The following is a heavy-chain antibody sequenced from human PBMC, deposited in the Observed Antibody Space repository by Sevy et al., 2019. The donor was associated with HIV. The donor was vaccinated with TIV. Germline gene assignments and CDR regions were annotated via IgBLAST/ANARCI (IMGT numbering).Heavy chain of an antibody. V-gene: IGHV3-23*01. D-gene: IGHD3-10*01. Sequence: GGSLRLSCAASGFSLRSYAMSWVRQAPGKGLEWVSFISGSGGSTYYADSVKGRFTISRDNFKKTLYMQMNNLRVEDTAVYYCAKDVWFGELSGLYYYYGMDVWGQGTTVTVSS. J-gene: IGHJ6*02. CDR1: GFSLRSYA. CDR3: AKDVWFGELSGLYYYYGMDV. CDR2: ISGSGGST.